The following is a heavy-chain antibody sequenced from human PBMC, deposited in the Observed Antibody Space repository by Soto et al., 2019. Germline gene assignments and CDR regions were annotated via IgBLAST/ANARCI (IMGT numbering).Heavy chain of an antibody. CDR2: VYYSGST. V-gene: IGHV4-59*01. Sequence: SETLSLTCTVSGGSISGYYWSWFRQPPGKGLEWIAFVYYSGSTGYNPSLKSRVTITRDTSASTVYMEVSSLRSEDTAVYYCARVQGDNWGQGTLVTVSS. CDR1: GGSISGYY. CDR3: ARVQGDN. J-gene: IGHJ4*02.